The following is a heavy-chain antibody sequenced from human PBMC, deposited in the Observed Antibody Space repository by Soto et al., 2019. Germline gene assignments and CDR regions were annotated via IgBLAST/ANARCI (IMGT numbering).Heavy chain of an antibody. CDR3: GRVVEGATRHTDLDS. J-gene: IGHJ5*01. CDR2: VYYSGGA. CDR1: IVSMHNSHAF. D-gene: IGHD2-21*01. Sequence: TLSFTFSISIVSMHNSHAFWGWLRQPPGKGLEFIGTVYYSGGAHYNSSLKSRVTISVDTANNQVSLRMRSLTAADTAVYYCGRVVEGATRHTDLDSWGQGTLVT. V-gene: IGHV4-39*01.